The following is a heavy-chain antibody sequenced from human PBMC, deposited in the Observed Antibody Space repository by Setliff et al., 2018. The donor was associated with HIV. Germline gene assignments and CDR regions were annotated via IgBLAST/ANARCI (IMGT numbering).Heavy chain of an antibody. CDR2: IVVGSYNT. D-gene: IGHD3-10*01. CDR1: GFTFTNSA. CDR3: AAASNRRVRGVNLHYYYYMDV. V-gene: IGHV1-58*02. J-gene: IGHJ6*03. Sequence: GGSVKVSCKASGFTFTNSAMQWVRQARGQRLEWIGWIVVGSYNTNYAQKFQERVTITRDLSTSTAYMELSSLRSEDTAVYYCAAASNRRVRGVNLHYYYYMDVWGKGTTVTVSS.